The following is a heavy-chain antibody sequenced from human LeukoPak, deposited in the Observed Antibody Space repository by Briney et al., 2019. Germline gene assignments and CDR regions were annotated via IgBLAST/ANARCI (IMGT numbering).Heavy chain of an antibody. CDR1: RFTFRNYA. CDR3: ARDRSQEFDP. D-gene: IGHD3-10*01. V-gene: IGHV3-30*04. J-gene: IGHJ5*02. Sequence: GGSLRLSCAASRFTFRNYAMHWVRQAPGKGLEWVAVISSDGTNKDYADSVKGRFSISRDNSKNTLYLQMNRLRADDTAVYYCARDRSQEFDPWGQGTLVTVSS. CDR2: ISSDGTNK.